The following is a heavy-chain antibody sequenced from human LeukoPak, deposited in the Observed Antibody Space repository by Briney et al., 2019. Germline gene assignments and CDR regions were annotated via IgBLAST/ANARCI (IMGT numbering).Heavy chain of an antibody. J-gene: IGHJ5*02. Sequence: SETLSLTCTVSGGSISSYYWSWIRQPPGKGLEWIGYIYYSGSTNYNPSLKSRVTISVDTSKNQFSLKLSSVTAADTAVYNCARIVVVVAASAGWFDPWGQGTLVTVSS. CDR1: GGSISSYY. CDR3: ARIVVVVAASAGWFDP. V-gene: IGHV4-59*01. D-gene: IGHD2-15*01. CDR2: IYYSGST.